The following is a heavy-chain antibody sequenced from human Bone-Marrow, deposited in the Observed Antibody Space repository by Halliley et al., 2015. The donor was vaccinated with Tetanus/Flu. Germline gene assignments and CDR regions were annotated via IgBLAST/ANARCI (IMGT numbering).Heavy chain of an antibody. CDR3: ARDRPHCSRTKCPPGQYYGTDV. Sequence: GTTNNNPSLKSRVTILVDPSRNQFSLKLRSVTAADSAVYYCARDRPHCSRTKCPPGQYYGTDVWGPGTSVTVSS. V-gene: IGHV4-59*01. CDR2: GTT. D-gene: IGHD2-2*01. J-gene: IGHJ6*02.